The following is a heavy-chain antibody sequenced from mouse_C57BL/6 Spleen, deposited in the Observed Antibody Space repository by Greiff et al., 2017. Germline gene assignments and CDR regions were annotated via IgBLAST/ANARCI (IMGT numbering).Heavy chain of an antibody. D-gene: IGHD1-1*01. Sequence: QVTLKVSGPGILQSSQTLSLTCSFSGFSLSTSGMGVSWIRPPSGKGLEWLAHIYWDDDKRYNPSLKSRLTISKDTSRNHVFLKITSVDTADTATYYGARRGYYGSSTTYAMGYWGQGTSVTVSS. CDR1: GFSLSTSGMG. V-gene: IGHV8-12*01. CDR2: IYWDDDK. CDR3: ARRGYYGSSTTYAMGY. J-gene: IGHJ4*01.